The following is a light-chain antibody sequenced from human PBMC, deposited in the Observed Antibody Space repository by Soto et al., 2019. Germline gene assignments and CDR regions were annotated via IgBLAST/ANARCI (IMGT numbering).Light chain of an antibody. CDR3: QQRGNWPLS. Sequence: EIVLTQSPATLSLSPGERATLSCRASQGIWSYLAWYQQKPGQAPRLLIYDASNRATGIPARFSGSGSGTDFTLTISSLEPEDFAVYYCQQRGNWPLSFGGGTKVEIK. J-gene: IGKJ4*01. V-gene: IGKV3-11*01. CDR1: QGIWSY. CDR2: DAS.